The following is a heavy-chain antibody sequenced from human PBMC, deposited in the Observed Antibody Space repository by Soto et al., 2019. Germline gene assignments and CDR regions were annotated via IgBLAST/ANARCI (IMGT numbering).Heavy chain of an antibody. Sequence: QVQLVQSGAAVKKPGSSVKVSCKAPEGTFSRYVISWVRQAPRQGLEWMGGVIAIFGTAKYAQKLQGRVPITADESTSTGYRVRSSLRCEDTAVYYSARSQGGSRSLDIYYYYYYGMDVWGQRPTVTASS. D-gene: IGHD1-26*01. J-gene: IGHJ6*02. CDR2: VIAIFGTA. CDR1: EGTFSRYV. V-gene: IGHV1-69*01. CDR3: ARSQGGSRSLDIYYYYYYGMDV.